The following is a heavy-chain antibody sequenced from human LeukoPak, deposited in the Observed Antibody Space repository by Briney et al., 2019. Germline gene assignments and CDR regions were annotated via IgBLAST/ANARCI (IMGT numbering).Heavy chain of an antibody. V-gene: IGHV1-69*13. Sequence: SVKVSCKASGGTFSSYAISWVRQAPGQGLEWMGGIIPIFGTANYAQKFQGRVTITADESTSTAYMELSSLRSEDTAVYYCARAGGYGGNPGGFDYWGQGTLVTVSS. D-gene: IGHD4-23*01. CDR3: ARAGGYGGNPGGFDY. CDR2: IIPIFGTA. CDR1: GGTFSSYA. J-gene: IGHJ4*02.